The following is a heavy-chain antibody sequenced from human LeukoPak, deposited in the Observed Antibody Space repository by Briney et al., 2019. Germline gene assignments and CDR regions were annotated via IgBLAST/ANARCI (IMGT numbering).Heavy chain of an antibody. J-gene: IGHJ5*02. D-gene: IGHD3-9*01. CDR2: ISSSGSTI. Sequence: PGGSLRLSCAASGFTLSDYYMSWTRQAPGKGLEWVSYISSSGSTIYYTDSVKGRFTISRDNAKNSLYLQMNSLRAEDTAVYYCARDRDDNDILTGHYRGWFDPWGQGTLVTVSS. CDR3: ARDRDDNDILTGHYRGWFDP. CDR1: GFTLSDYY. V-gene: IGHV3-11*04.